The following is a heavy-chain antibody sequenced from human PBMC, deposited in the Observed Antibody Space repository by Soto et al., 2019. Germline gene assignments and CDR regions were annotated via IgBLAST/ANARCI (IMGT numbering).Heavy chain of an antibody. J-gene: IGHJ4*02. CDR2: ISAYNGNT. CDR3: ARASPKDTMVRGVNGDDY. V-gene: IGHV1-18*01. D-gene: IGHD3-10*01. Sequence: ASVKVSCKASGYTFTSYGISWVRQAPGQGLEWMGWISAYNGNTNYAQKLQGRVTMTTDTSTSTAYMELRSLRSDDTAVYYCARASPKDTMVRGVNGDDYWGQGTLVPVSS. CDR1: GYTFTSYG.